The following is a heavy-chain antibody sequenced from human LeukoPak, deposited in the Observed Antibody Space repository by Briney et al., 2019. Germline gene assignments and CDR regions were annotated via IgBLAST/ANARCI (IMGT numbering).Heavy chain of an antibody. Sequence: GASVKVSCKASGYSFTGYYMHWVRQAPGQGLEWMGWINPNSRGTNYAQKFQGRVTMTRDTSISTAYMELSRLRSDDTAVYYCARTTPGSSYYYDSSGHGLGGYYFDYWGQGTLVTVSS. V-gene: IGHV1-2*02. D-gene: IGHD3-22*01. J-gene: IGHJ4*02. CDR3: ARTTPGSSYYYDSSGHGLGGYYFDY. CDR2: INPNSRGT. CDR1: GYSFTGYY.